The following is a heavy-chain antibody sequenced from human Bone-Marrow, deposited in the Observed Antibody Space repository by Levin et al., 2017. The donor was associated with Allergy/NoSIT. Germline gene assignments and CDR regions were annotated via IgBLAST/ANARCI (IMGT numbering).Heavy chain of an antibody. CDR3: ARENRGLWDHDLDY. CDR2: ISSSGSTI. CDR1: GFTFSDYY. Sequence: GESLKISCAASGFTFSDYYMSWIRQAPGKGLEWVSYISSSGSTIYYADSVKGRFTISRDNAKNSLYLQMNSLRAEDTAVYYCARENRGLWDHDLDYWGQGTLVTVSS. V-gene: IGHV3-11*01. J-gene: IGHJ4*02. D-gene: IGHD5-18*01.